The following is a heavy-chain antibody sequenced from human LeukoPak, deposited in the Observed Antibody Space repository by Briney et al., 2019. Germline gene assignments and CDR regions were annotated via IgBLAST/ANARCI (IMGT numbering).Heavy chain of an antibody. D-gene: IGHD3-16*02. CDR3: ARGLLGDYVWGSYRYPGDLSDY. J-gene: IGHJ4*02. CDR2: INHSGGT. V-gene: IGHV4-34*01. CDR1: GGSFSGYY. Sequence: SETLSLTCDVYGGSFSGYYWSWIRQPPGKGLEWIGEINHSGGTNYNPSLKSGVTISVDSSKTEFCLKRSSVTAADTAVYSCARGLLGDYVWGSYRYPGDLSDYWGQGTLVTASS.